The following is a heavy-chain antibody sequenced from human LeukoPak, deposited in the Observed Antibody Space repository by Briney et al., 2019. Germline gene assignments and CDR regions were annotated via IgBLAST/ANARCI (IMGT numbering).Heavy chain of an antibody. J-gene: IGHJ4*02. CDR2: IYYSGST. CDR1: GGSISSSSYY. V-gene: IGHV4-39*01. D-gene: IGHD5-18*01. CDR3: ARLTVDTAMCVDY. Sequence: SETLSLTCTVSGGSISSSSYYWGWIRQPPGKGLEWIGSIYYSGSTYYNPSLKSRVTISVDTSKNQFSLKLSSLTAADTAVYFCARLTVDTAMCVDYWGQGTLVTVSS.